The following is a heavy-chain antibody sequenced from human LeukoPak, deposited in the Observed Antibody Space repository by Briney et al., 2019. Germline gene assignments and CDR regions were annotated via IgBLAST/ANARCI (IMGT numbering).Heavy chain of an antibody. CDR3: ARGSYYYGSGSYYNVVY. CDR2: MNPNSVNT. Sequence: GGSVKVSCKASGYTFTSYDINWVRQATGQGLKWMGWMNPNSVNTGYAQTFQGRVTITRNTSISTAYMEVRGLRSEDTALYYCARGSYYYGSGSYYNVVYWGQGTLVTVSS. J-gene: IGHJ4*02. V-gene: IGHV1-8*01. D-gene: IGHD3-10*01. CDR1: GYTFTSYD.